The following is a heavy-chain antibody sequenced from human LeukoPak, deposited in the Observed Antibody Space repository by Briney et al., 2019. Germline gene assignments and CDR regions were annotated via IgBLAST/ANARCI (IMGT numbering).Heavy chain of an antibody. CDR2: IYFTGNHI. CDR1: GFTFSRFS. Sequence: GGSLRLSCATSGFTFSRFSMRWVRQAPGKGLEWVSSIYFTGNHISYADSVKGRFAISRDNANNSVYLQMNGLRAEDTAVYYCAREFSAVGNFDYWGQGTLVTVSS. V-gene: IGHV3-21*01. J-gene: IGHJ4*02. D-gene: IGHD3-10*01. CDR3: AREFSAVGNFDY.